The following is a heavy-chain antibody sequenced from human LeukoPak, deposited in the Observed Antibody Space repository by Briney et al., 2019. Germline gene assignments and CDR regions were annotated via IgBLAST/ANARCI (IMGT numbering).Heavy chain of an antibody. J-gene: IGHJ3*02. Sequence: GGSLRLSCAASGFTFSSYSMNWVRQAPGKGLEWLSYISSSSTIYHADSVKGRFTISRDNAKNSLYLQMNSLRAEDTAVYYCARGNYDFWSGYDDAFDIWGQGTMVTVSS. D-gene: IGHD3-3*01. CDR3: ARGNYDFWSGYDDAFDI. CDR2: ISSSSTI. V-gene: IGHV3-48*01. CDR1: GFTFSSYS.